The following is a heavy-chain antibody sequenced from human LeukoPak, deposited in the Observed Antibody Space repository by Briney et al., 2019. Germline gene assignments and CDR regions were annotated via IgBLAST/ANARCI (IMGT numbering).Heavy chain of an antibody. CDR2: MNPNSGNT. V-gene: IGHV1-8*01. J-gene: IGHJ6*03. Sequence: GASVKVSCKASGYTFSNYDINWVRQATGQGLEWMGWMNPNSGNTGYAQKFQGRLTMTGDTSIGTAYMELSSLTSEGTAVYYCARGFRIQSHDYGPYYYMDVWGTGTMVTVSS. CDR1: GYTFSNYD. CDR3: ARGFRIQSHDYGPYYYMDV. D-gene: IGHD4-17*01.